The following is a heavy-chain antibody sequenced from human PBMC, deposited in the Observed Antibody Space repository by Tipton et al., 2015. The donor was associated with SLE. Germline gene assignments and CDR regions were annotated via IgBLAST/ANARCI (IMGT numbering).Heavy chain of an antibody. CDR2: IYHRGST. D-gene: IGHD6-19*01. V-gene: IGHV4-38-2*01. J-gene: IGHJ3*02. Sequence: GLVKPSETLSLTCGVSGYFISSGYYWGWIRQPPGKGLEWIGNIYHRGSTSYNPSLKSRVTISVDTSKNQFSLRLSSVTAADTAVYYCARHGAYSNAWYTPHGGAFDIWGQGTMVTVSS. CDR3: ARHGAYSNAWYTPHGGAFDI. CDR1: GYFISSGYY.